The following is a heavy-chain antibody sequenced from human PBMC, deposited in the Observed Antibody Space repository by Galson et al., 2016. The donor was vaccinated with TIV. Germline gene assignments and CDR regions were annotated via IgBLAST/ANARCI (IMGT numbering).Heavy chain of an antibody. CDR2: INPDGGTT. Sequence: SVKVSCKASGYAFTSYYIHWVRQAPGQGLEWMGIINPDGGTTVYAQKLQDRVTMTRDTSTSTVYMDLSSLRSDDTVVYFCARGPGDQWLLDYWGLGTLVTVSS. D-gene: IGHD6-19*01. CDR1: GYAFTSYY. CDR3: ARGPGDQWLLDY. J-gene: IGHJ4*02. V-gene: IGHV1-46*04.